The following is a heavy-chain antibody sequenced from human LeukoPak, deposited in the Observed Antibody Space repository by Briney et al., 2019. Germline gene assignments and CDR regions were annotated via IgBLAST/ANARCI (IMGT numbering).Heavy chain of an antibody. V-gene: IGHV3-7*03. Sequence: GGSLRLSCAASGFTFSSYWMSWVRQAPGKGLEWVANIKQDGSEKYYADSVKGRFTISRDNAKNSLYLQMNSLRAEDTALYYCAKDMGRYSSGWYDYWGQGTLVTVSS. D-gene: IGHD6-19*01. J-gene: IGHJ4*02. CDR1: GFTFSSYW. CDR2: IKQDGSEK. CDR3: AKDMGRYSSGWYDY.